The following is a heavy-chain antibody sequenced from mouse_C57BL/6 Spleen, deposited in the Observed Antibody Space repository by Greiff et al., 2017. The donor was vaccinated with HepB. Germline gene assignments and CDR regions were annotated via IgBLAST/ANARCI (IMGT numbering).Heavy chain of an antibody. CDR1: GYTFTSYG. CDR2: IYPRSGNT. V-gene: IGHV1-81*01. J-gene: IGHJ2*01. CDR3: ARTTTVVATLERHDFDY. D-gene: IGHD1-1*01. Sequence: QVQLQQSGAELARPGASVKLSCKASGYTFTSYGISWVKQRTGQGLEWIGEIYPRSGNTYYNEKFKGKATLTADKSSSTAYMELRSLTSEDSAVYFCARTTTVVATLERHDFDYWGQGTTLTVSS.